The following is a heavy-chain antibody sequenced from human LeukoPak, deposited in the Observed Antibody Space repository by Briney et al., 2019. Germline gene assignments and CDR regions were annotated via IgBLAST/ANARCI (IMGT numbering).Heavy chain of an antibody. Sequence: GGSLRLSCEASGFTFRSYAMTWVRQAPGKGLEWVSTIDDSGGSTYHADSVKGRFTISRDNSRDALHLQMNSLRVEDTAVYYCAKDGASRGDYHLFDSWGQGTLVTVSS. CDR2: IDDSGGST. CDR1: GFTFRSYA. V-gene: IGHV3-23*01. CDR3: AKDGASRGDYHLFDS. J-gene: IGHJ5*01. D-gene: IGHD4-17*01.